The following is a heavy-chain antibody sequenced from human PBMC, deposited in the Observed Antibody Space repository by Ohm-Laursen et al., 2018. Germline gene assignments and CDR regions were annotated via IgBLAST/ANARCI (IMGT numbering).Heavy chain of an antibody. CDR2: INHIGRT. J-gene: IGHJ4*02. Sequence: SDTLSLTCAVYGGSFSGYDWSWIRQPPGKGLEWIGEINHIGRTNYNPSLKSRVSMSVDTSNNQFSLQLRYVTAADTAVYYCASSGSPSRAWYSFDSWGQGTLVTVSS. CDR1: GGSFSGYD. D-gene: IGHD6-13*01. CDR3: ASSGSPSRAWYSFDS. V-gene: IGHV4-34*01.